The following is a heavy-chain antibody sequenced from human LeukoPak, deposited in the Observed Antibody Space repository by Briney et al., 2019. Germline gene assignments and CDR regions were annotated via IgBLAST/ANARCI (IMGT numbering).Heavy chain of an antibody. J-gene: IGHJ6*02. CDR2: ISSRSSYT. Sequence: PGGSLRLSCAASGFTFSDRSMSWIRQAPGRGLEWVSYISSRSSYTNYADSVKGRFTISRDNAKNSLYLQMNSLRAEDTAVYYCACSLVTEHYGMDVWGQGTTVTVSS. CDR3: ACSLVTEHYGMDV. V-gene: IGHV3-11*03. D-gene: IGHD3-9*01. CDR1: GFTFSDRS.